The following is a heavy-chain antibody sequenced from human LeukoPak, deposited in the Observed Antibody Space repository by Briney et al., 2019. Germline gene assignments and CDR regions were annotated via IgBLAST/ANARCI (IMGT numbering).Heavy chain of an antibody. J-gene: IGHJ4*02. Sequence: GESLKISCKGSGYSFTSYWIGWVRQMPGEGLEWMGLIYPGDSDTRYSPSCQGQVTISADKSISTAYLQWSSLKASDTAMYYCARQGDCSSTSCYDYWGQGTLVTVSS. CDR3: ARQGDCSSTSCYDY. D-gene: IGHD2-2*01. CDR1: GYSFTSYW. CDR2: IYPGDSDT. V-gene: IGHV5-51*01.